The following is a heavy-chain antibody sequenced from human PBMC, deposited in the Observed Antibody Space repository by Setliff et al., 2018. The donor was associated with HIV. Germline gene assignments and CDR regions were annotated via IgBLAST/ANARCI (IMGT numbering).Heavy chain of an antibody. CDR1: GFTFSSYS. CDR3: ARDANELEGPYYYYNYMDV. D-gene: IGHD3-16*01. J-gene: IGHJ6*03. V-gene: IGHV3-48*01. Sequence: GESLKISCAASGFTFSSYSMNWVRQAPGKGLEWVSYISSSSSTIYYADSVKGRFTISRDNVKNSLYLQMNSLRAEDTAVYYCARDANELEGPYYYYNYMDVWGKGTTVTVSS. CDR2: ISSSSSTI.